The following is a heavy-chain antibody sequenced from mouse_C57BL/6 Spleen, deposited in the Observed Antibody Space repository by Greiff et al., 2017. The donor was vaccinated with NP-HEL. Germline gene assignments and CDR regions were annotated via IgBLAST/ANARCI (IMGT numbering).Heavy chain of an antibody. Sequence: QVQLKESGPELVKPGASVKISCKASGYAFSSSWMNWVKQRPGKGLEWIGRIYPGDGDTNYNGKFKGKATLTADKSSSTAYMQLSSLTSEDSAVYFCARIYYGILDYWGQGTTLTVSS. J-gene: IGHJ2*01. CDR3: ARIYYGILDY. CDR1: GYAFSSSW. CDR2: IYPGDGDT. D-gene: IGHD1-1*01. V-gene: IGHV1-82*01.